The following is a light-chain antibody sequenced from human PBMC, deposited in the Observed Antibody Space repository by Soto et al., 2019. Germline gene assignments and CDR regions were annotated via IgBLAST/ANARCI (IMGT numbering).Light chain of an antibody. CDR2: DNN. V-gene: IGLV1-51*01. CDR3: GTWDSSLSAAV. J-gene: IGLJ7*01. Sequence: QSVLTQPPSVSAAPGQKVTISCSGSSSNIGNNYVSWYQQLPGTAPKLLIYDNNKRPSGIPDGFSGSKSGTSATLGITGLQAGDEADYYCGTWDSSLSAAVFGGGTQLTVL. CDR1: SSNIGNNY.